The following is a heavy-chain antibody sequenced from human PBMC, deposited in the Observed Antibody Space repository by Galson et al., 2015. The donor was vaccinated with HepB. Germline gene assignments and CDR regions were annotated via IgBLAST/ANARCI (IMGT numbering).Heavy chain of an antibody. CDR3: ARDLHSLYDFWSGYYFDY. CDR1: GYTFTSYG. CDR2: ISAYNGNT. D-gene: IGHD3-3*01. V-gene: IGHV1-18*04. Sequence: SVKVSCKASGYTFTSYGISWVRQAPGQGLEWMGWISAYNGNTNYAQKLQGRVTMTTDTSTSTAYMELRSLRSDDTAVYYCARDLHSLYDFWSGYYFDYWGREPWSPSPQ. J-gene: IGHJ4*02.